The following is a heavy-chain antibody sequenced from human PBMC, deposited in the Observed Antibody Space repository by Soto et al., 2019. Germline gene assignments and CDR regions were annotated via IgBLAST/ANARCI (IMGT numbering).Heavy chain of an antibody. V-gene: IGHV3-73*02. CDR2: IRSKANSYAT. CDR1: GFTFSDSS. Sequence: EVQLVESGGGLVQPGGSLKLSCAVSGFTFSDSSIHWVRQASGKGLDWVGRIRSKANSYATTYAASVKGGFTISRDDSENTAYLQMTSLKTGDTAVYYCTTSYYYDSRGYLEYYVYGMDVGRQGPTVIVSS. CDR3: TTSYYYDSRGYLEYYVYGMDV. J-gene: IGHJ6*02. D-gene: IGHD3-22*01.